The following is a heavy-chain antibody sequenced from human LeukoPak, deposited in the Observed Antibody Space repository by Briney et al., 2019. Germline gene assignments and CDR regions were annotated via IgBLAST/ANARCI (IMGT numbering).Heavy chain of an antibody. V-gene: IGHV4-59*01. CDR2: IYYSGST. D-gene: IGHD6-19*01. J-gene: IGHJ5*02. CDR1: GGSISSYY. CDR3: ARGGYSGWYWFDP. Sequence: SETLSLTCTVSGGSISSYYWSWIRQPPGKGLEWIGYIYYSGSTNYNPSLKSRVTISVDTSKNQFSLKLSSVTAADTAVYYCARGGYSGWYWFDPWGQGTLVTVSS.